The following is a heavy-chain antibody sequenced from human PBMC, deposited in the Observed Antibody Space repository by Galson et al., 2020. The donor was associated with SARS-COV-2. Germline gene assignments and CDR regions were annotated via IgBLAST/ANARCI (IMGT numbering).Heavy chain of an antibody. CDR3: ARVAGLAIFGVVIRDYYYMDV. D-gene: IGHD3-3*01. V-gene: IGHV4-59*01. Sequence: SETLSLTCNVSGGSISSYYWSWIRQPPGKGLEWIGYIYYSGSTNYNPSLKSRVTISVDTSKNQFSLKLSSVTAADTAVYYCARVAGLAIFGVVIRDYYYMDVWGKGTTVTVSS. CDR1: GGSISSYY. CDR2: IYYSGST. J-gene: IGHJ6*03.